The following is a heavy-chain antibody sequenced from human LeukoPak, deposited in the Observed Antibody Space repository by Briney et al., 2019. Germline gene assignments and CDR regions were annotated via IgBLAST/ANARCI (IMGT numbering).Heavy chain of an antibody. CDR2: IYHSGTT. Sequence: SETLSLTCAVSGGSISSGGYSWSWIRQPPGKGLEWIGYIYHSGTTYYNPSLKSRVTISLDRSKNQFSLRLSSVTAADTSVYYCARYSMATYIDYWGQGTLATVSS. J-gene: IGHJ4*02. CDR1: GGSISSGGYS. CDR3: ARYSMATYIDY. D-gene: IGHD5-12*01. V-gene: IGHV4-30-2*01.